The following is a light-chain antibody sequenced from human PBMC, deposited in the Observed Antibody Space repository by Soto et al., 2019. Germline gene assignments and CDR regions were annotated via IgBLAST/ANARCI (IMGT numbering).Light chain of an antibody. Sequence: QSVLTQPPSVSGTPGQRVTISCSGGISNIATNYVHWFQQLPGTAPKVLSNRDNQRPSGVPDRFSGSKSGTSASLAISGLRSEDEAEYYCAAWDDTVSSYVFGTGTKVTVL. CDR1: ISNIATNY. CDR3: AAWDDTVSSYV. J-gene: IGLJ1*01. CDR2: RDN. V-gene: IGLV1-47*01.